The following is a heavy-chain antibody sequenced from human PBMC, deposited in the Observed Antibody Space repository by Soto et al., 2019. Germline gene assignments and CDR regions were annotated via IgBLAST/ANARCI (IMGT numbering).Heavy chain of an antibody. CDR1: GFSLSTSGMC. CDR3: ARIRYSSSWYPFDY. D-gene: IGHD6-13*01. V-gene: IGHV2-70*01. Sequence: SGPTLVNPTQTLTLTCTFSGFSLSTSGMCVSLIRQPPGKALEWLALIDWDDDKYYSTSLKTRLTISKDTSKNRVVLTMTNMDPVDTATYYCARIRYSSSWYPFDYWGQGTLVTVYS. J-gene: IGHJ4*02. CDR2: IDWDDDK.